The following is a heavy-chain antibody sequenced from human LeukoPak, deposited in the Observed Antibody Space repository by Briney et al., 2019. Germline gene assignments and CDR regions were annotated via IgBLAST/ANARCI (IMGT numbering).Heavy chain of an antibody. Sequence: GWIRQSPGKGLEWVGRSRNRAKSYTTDYAASVKGRFTISRDDSKSTLYLQMNSLETEDTAVYYCSRDATGDHWGQGTLVSVSS. CDR3: SRDATGDH. CDR2: SRNRAKSYTT. V-gene: IGHV3-72*01. J-gene: IGHJ4*02.